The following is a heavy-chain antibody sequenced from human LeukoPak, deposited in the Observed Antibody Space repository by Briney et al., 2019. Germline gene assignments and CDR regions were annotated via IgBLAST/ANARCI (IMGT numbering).Heavy chain of an antibody. CDR2: ITSGGSAM. J-gene: IGHJ4*02. CDR1: GFPFSDYY. V-gene: IGHV3-11*04. Sequence: GGSLRLSCAASGFPFSDYYMSWIRQAPGKGLEWVSYITSGGSAMYYADSVKGRFTISRDNAKNSLFLQMNSLRAEDTAVYYCASGSGSYYSYFDYWGQGTLVTVSS. CDR3: ASGSGSYYSYFDY. D-gene: IGHD3-10*01.